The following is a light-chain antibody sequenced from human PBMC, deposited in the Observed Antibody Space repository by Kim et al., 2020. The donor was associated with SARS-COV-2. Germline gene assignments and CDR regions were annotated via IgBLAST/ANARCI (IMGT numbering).Light chain of an antibody. CDR3: QVWDSGSDHWV. Sequence: SYELTQPPSVSVAPGKTARITCRGNNIGSKSVHWYQQKPGQAPVLVIYFGTERPSGIPEWFSGSNSGNTATLTISRVEAGDEADYYCQVWDSGSDHWVFGGGTQLTVL. J-gene: IGLJ3*02. CDR2: FGT. CDR1: NIGSKS. V-gene: IGLV3-21*04.